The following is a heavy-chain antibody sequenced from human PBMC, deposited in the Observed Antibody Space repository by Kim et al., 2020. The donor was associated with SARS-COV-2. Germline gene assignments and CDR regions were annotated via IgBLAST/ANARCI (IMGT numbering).Heavy chain of an antibody. CDR3: DYYDSSGYRYFDY. D-gene: IGHD3-22*01. Sequence: YNPALKSRVTISVDTSKNQFSLKLYSVAAADTAVYYCDYYDSSGYRYFDYWGQGTLVTVSS. J-gene: IGHJ4*02. V-gene: IGHV4-39*01.